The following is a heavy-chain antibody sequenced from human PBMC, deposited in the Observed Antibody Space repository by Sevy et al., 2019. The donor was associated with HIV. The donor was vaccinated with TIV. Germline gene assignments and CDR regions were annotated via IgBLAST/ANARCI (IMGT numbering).Heavy chain of an antibody. CDR1: GGSFSGYY. J-gene: IGHJ5*02. CDR2: INHSGST. V-gene: IGHV4-34*01. CDR3: ARDRLRAVAGKLDP. D-gene: IGHD6-19*01. Sequence: ETLSLTCAVYGGSFSGYYWSWIRQPPGKGLEWIGEINHSGSTNYNPSIKSRVTISVDTSKNQFSLKLSSVTAADTAVYYCARDRLRAVAGKLDPWGQGTLVTVSS.